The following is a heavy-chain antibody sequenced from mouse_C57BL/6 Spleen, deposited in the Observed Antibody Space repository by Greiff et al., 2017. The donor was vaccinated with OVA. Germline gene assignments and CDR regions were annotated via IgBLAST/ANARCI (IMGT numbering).Heavy chain of an antibody. Sequence: VQLQQPGAELVKPGASVKLSCKASGYTFTSYWMHWVKQRPGQGLEWIGMIHPNSGSTNYNEKFKSKATLTVDKSSSTAYMQLSSLTSEDSAVYYCARDTTVVAGRDYWGQGTTLTVSS. J-gene: IGHJ2*01. CDR1: GYTFTSYW. D-gene: IGHD1-1*01. CDR3: ARDTTVVAGRDY. V-gene: IGHV1-64*01. CDR2: IHPNSGST.